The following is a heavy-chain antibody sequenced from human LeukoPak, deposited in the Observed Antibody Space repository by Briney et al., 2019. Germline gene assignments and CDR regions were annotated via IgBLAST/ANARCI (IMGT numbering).Heavy chain of an antibody. Sequence: GGSLRLSCAASGFTFSSYSMNWVRQAPGKGLEWVSGISWNSGGIAYADSVKGRFTISRDNAKNSLYLQMNSLRVEDTAFYYCAKDMSPLVDYYDSSGYRLGSFQHWGQGSLVSVSS. CDR2: ISWNSGGI. CDR3: AKDMSPLVDYYDSSGYRLGSFQH. V-gene: IGHV3-9*01. J-gene: IGHJ1*01. D-gene: IGHD3-22*01. CDR1: GFTFSSYS.